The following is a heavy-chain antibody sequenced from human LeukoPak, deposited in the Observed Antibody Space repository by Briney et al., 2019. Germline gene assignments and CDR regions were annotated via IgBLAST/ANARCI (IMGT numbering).Heavy chain of an antibody. J-gene: IGHJ4*02. CDR3: ARALYSSSGDYFDY. CDR1: GDSINSGAYY. D-gene: IGHD6-6*01. V-gene: IGHV4-31*03. CDR2: IYYSGST. Sequence: PSETLSLTCTVSGDSINSGAYYWSWIRQHPGKGLEWIGYIYYSGSTYYNPSLKSRVTISVDTSKNQFSLKLSSVTAADTAVYYCARALYSSSGDYFDYWGQGTLVTVSS.